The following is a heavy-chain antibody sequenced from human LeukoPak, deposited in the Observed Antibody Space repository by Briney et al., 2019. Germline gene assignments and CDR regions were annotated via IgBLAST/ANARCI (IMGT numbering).Heavy chain of an antibody. CDR3: AKNIAVTIFGVVTPDAFDI. V-gene: IGHV3-9*03. D-gene: IGHD3-3*01. Sequence: PGGSLRLSCAASGFTFDDYAMHWVRHAPGKGLEWVSGISWNSGSIGYADSVKGRFTISRDNAKNSLYLQMNSLRAEDMALYYCAKNIAVTIFGVVTPDAFDIWGQGTMVTVSS. CDR2: ISWNSGSI. J-gene: IGHJ3*02. CDR1: GFTFDDYA.